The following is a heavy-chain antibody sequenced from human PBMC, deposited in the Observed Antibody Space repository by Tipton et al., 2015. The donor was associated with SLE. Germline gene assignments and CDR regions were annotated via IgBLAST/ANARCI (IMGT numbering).Heavy chain of an antibody. D-gene: IGHD3-10*01. CDR1: GHTFTDNG. V-gene: IGHV1-18*01. CDR3: ARDGSGSGSHYLDH. Sequence: QVQLVQSGAKVKKPGASVRVSCQASGHTFTDNGFSWVRQAPGQGLEWMGWVSAYNGNTDYAQKFHGRVTMTTDSSTSTAYMELRSLGSDDTAVYYCARDGSGSGSHYLDHWGQGTLVTVSS. CDR2: VSAYNGNT. J-gene: IGHJ4*02.